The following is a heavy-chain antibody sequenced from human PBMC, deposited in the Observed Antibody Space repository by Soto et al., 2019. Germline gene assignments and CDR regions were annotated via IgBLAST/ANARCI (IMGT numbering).Heavy chain of an antibody. V-gene: IGHV4-59*01. Sequence: SETLPHTCTVSGESISSYSWSWIRQPTGKGLEWIGNIHYNGNTKYSPSLKSRVTMSVDTSKNHFSLKLISVTTADTAVYFCAREGNLGRWIQPLDSWGQGTLVTVSS. CDR1: GESISSYS. D-gene: IGHD2-2*03. CDR2: IHYNGNT. J-gene: IGHJ4*02. CDR3: AREGNLGRWIQPLDS.